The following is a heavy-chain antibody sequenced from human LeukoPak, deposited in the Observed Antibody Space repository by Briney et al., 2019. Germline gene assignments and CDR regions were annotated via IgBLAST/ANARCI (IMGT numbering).Heavy chain of an antibody. CDR3: AMGYCSGGSCYAFDY. D-gene: IGHD2-15*01. Sequence: QPGGSLRLYCAASGFTFSSYAMSWVRQAPGKGLEWVSAISGSGGSTYYADSVKGRFTISRDNSKNTLYLQMNSLRAEDTAVYYCAMGYCSGGSCYAFDYWGQGTLVTVSS. V-gene: IGHV3-23*01. CDR1: GFTFSSYA. J-gene: IGHJ4*02. CDR2: ISGSGGST.